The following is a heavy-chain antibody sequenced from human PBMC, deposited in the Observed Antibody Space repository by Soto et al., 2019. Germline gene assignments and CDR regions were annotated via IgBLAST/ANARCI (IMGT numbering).Heavy chain of an antibody. D-gene: IGHD6-6*01. CDR3: ARVARSSSSFSGFDP. CDR1: GGSISSGGYY. CDR2: IYYSGST. Sequence: PSETLSLTCTVSGGSISSGGYYWSWIRQHPGRGLEWIGYIYYSGSTYYNPSLKSRVTISVDTSKNQFSLKLSSVTAADTAVYYCARVARSSSSFSGFDPWGQGDLVPVSS. J-gene: IGHJ5*02. V-gene: IGHV4-31*03.